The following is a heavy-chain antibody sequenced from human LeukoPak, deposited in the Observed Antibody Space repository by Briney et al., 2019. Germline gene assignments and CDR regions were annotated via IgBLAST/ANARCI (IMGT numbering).Heavy chain of an antibody. Sequence: ASVRVSFTASGYTFTNYDINWVRQATGQGLEWMGWMNPNSGNTGYAQKFQGRVTITRNTSISTAYMELSSLRSADTAVYYCARVCGGDCYHYDAFDIWGQGTMVTVSS. CDR3: ARVCGGDCYHYDAFDI. D-gene: IGHD2-21*02. V-gene: IGHV1-8*03. J-gene: IGHJ3*02. CDR1: GYTFTNYD. CDR2: MNPNSGNT.